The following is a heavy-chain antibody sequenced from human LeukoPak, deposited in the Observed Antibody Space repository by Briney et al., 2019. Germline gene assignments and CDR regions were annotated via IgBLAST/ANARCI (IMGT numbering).Heavy chain of an antibody. CDR3: ATYNGRYSSPFDP. Sequence: GASLKISCKGSGSSFTSYWISWVRPMPGKGLEWMGIIYPGDSDTRYSPSFQGQVTISADKSISTAYLQWSSLKASDTAMYYCATYNGRYSSPFDPWGQGTLVTVSS. D-gene: IGHD5-18*01. J-gene: IGHJ5*02. CDR1: GSSFTSYW. V-gene: IGHV5-51*01. CDR2: IYPGDSDT.